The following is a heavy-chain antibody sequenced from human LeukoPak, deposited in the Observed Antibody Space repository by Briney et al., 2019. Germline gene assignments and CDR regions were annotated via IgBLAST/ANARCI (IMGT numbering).Heavy chain of an antibody. J-gene: IGHJ4*02. V-gene: IGHV3-33*01. D-gene: IGHD6-19*01. CDR3: ARPRSPGIAVAGYYFDY. CDR1: GFTFSSYG. CDR2: IWYDGSNK. Sequence: GRSLRLSCAASGFTFSSYGMHWVRQAPGKGLEWVAVIWYDGSNKYYADSVKGRFTISRDNSKNTLYLQMNSLRAEDTAVYYCARPRSPGIAVAGYYFDYWGQGTLVTVS.